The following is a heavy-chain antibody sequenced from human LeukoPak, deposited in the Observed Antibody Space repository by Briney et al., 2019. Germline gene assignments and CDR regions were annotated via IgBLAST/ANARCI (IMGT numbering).Heavy chain of an antibody. CDR3: ARAHALEDYYDSSGYYRGFDL. CDR1: GGTFSSYA. J-gene: IGHJ2*01. D-gene: IGHD3-22*01. V-gene: IGHV1-69*13. Sequence: SVKVSCKASGGTFSSYAISWVRQAPGQGLEWMGGIIPIFGTANYAQKFQGRVTITADESTSTAYMELSSLGSEDTAVYYCARAHALEDYYDSSGYYRGFDLWGRGTLVTVSS. CDR2: IIPIFGTA.